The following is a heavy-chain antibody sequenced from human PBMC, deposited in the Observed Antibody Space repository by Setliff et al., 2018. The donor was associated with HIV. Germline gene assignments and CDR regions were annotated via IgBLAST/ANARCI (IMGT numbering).Heavy chain of an antibody. D-gene: IGHD2-15*01. CDR3: AKERWGPPVEF. CDR1: GFTFSDYY. Sequence: LRLSCAASGFTFSDYYMSWIRQAPGKWLEWVSYISSSGSTIYYADSVKGRFTISRDNARNSLYLQMSSLTAEDTGLYYCAKERWGPPVEFRGQGTLVTVSS. V-gene: IGHV3-11*04. CDR2: ISSSGSTI. J-gene: IGHJ4*02.